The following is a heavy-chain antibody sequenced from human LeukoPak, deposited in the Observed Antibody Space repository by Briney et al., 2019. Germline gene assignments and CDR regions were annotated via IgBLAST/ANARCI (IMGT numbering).Heavy chain of an antibody. CDR3: ASYRIVGATFY. Sequence: SETLSLTCTVSGYSISSGYYWSWIRQPAGKGLEWIGRIYTSGSTNYNPSLKSRVTISVDTSKNQFSLKLSSVTAADTAVYYCASYRIVGATFYWGQGTLVTVSS. V-gene: IGHV4-61*02. J-gene: IGHJ4*02. CDR1: GYSISSGYY. CDR2: IYTSGST. D-gene: IGHD1-26*01.